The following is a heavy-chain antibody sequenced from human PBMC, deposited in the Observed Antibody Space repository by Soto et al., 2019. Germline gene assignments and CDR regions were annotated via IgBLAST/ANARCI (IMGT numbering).Heavy chain of an antibody. Sequence: GGSLRLSCVASGFTPSTYAMSWVRQAPGKGLEWVSGVSSNGRSTYYADSVKGRFTISRDNSMNTLFLQMNSLRAEDTAMYYYAKGVGVEAPTTRTFDIWGQGTMVTVSS. J-gene: IGHJ3*02. V-gene: IGHV3-23*01. CDR3: AKGVGVEAPTTRTFDI. CDR1: GFTPSTYA. CDR2: VSSNGRST. D-gene: IGHD1-1*01.